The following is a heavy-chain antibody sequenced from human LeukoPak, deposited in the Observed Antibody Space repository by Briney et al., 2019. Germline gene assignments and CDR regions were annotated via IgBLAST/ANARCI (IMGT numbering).Heavy chain of an antibody. D-gene: IGHD3-22*01. J-gene: IGHJ4*02. CDR1: GFTFSSYA. CDR2: ISGSGDNT. CDR3: AKRRASDGSGYRAFEF. Sequence: GGSLRLSCAASGFTFSSYAMSWVRQAPGEGLEWVSAISGSGDNTYYADSVKGRFIISRDNSKNTVYLQMNSLRAEDTAVYYCAKRRASDGSGYRAFEFWGQGTLVTVSS. V-gene: IGHV3-23*01.